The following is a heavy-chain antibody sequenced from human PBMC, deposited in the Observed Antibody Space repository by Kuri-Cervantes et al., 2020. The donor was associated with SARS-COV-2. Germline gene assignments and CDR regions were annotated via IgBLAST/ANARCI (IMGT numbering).Heavy chain of an antibody. V-gene: IGHV3-30*04. D-gene: IGHD2-15*01. CDR1: GFTFSSYA. CDR3: ARGLGDCSGGRCLNSWFDP. J-gene: IGHJ5*02. Sequence: GGSLRLSCAASGFTFSSYAMHWVRQAPGKGLEWVAVISYDGSNKYYADSVKGRFTISRDNSKNTVYLQMNSLRPEDTAVYYCARGLGDCSGGRCLNSWFDPWGQGTLVTVSS. CDR2: ISYDGSNK.